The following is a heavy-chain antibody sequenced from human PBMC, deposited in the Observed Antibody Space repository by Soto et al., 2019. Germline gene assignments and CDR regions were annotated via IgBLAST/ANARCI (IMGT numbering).Heavy chain of an antibody. CDR3: VRCYCSVGSCYACWHFDL. Sequence: QVQLVQSRGEVKKPGASVKVSCQASGYTFSDYAISWVRQAPGQALECMGWISASTRNTDQAENFQGRVIMTLDTSTNTAYMELRSLRSDDTAVYYCVRCYCSVGSCYACWHFDLWGRGTLVTVSS. J-gene: IGHJ2*01. CDR2: ISASTRNT. D-gene: IGHD2-15*01. V-gene: IGHV1-18*01. CDR1: GYTFSDYA.